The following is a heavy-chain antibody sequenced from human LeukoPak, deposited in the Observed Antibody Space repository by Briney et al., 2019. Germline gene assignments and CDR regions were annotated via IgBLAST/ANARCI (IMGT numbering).Heavy chain of an antibody. CDR2: ISGSGGST. CDR3: AREVSAGASFDY. V-gene: IGHV3-23*01. CDR1: GFTFSSYA. J-gene: IGHJ4*02. D-gene: IGHD2-8*01. Sequence: PGGSLRLSCAASGFTFSSYAMSWVRQAPGKGLEWISAISGSGGSTYYADSVKGRFAISRDNSKNTLYLQMSSLIPEDTAVYYCAREVSAGASFDYWGQGTLVTVSS.